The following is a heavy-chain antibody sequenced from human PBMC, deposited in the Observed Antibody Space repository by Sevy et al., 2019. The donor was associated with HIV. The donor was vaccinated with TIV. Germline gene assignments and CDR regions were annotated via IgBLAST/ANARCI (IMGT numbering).Heavy chain of an antibody. D-gene: IGHD3-3*01. V-gene: IGHV1-8*01. CDR2: MNPNNGNT. CDR3: ARARLDYEFSSGSYFSRAPWGYKYYAMDV. CDR1: GYSFTNFD. J-gene: IGHJ6*02. Sequence: ASVKVSCKAAGYSFTNFDINWVRQATGQGLEWMGWMNPNNGNTHYAQKFQGRVTMTRSSSANTAYMELSSLTSEDTAIYYFARARLDYEFSSGSYFSRAPWGYKYYAMDVWGQGTTVTVSS.